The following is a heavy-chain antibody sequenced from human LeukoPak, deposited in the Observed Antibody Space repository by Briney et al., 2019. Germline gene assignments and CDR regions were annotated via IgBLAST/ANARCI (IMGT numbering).Heavy chain of an antibody. CDR1: GFTFSSYP. Sequence: GGSLRLSCVASGFTFSSYPMHWVRQAPGKGLEYVSSIISDGGGTYYANSVKGRFTISRENSKSTLYLDLGSLRAEEMAVYYCAGRMSYGVYDSWGQGNLVSVFS. J-gene: IGHJ4*02. CDR3: AGRMSYGVYDS. D-gene: IGHD5/OR15-5a*01. CDR2: IISDGGGT. V-gene: IGHV3-64*01.